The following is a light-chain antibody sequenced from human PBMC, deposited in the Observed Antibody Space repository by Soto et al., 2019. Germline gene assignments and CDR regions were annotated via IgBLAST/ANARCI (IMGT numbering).Light chain of an antibody. CDR3: QQYAGSPRT. CDR1: QFVSSNS. Sequence: DIVLTQSPGTLSLSPGERATLSCRASQFVSSNSLAWYQQKRGQAPRLLIHDASSRATGIPDRFSGSGSGTDFTLTISRLEPEDFAVYYCQQYAGSPRTFGQGTKVDIK. CDR2: DAS. V-gene: IGKV3-20*01. J-gene: IGKJ1*01.